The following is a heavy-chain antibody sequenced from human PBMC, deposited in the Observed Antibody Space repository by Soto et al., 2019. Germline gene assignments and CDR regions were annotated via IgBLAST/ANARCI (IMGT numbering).Heavy chain of an antibody. CDR1: GYTFTSYY. Sequence: ASVKVSCKASGYTFTSYYMHWVRQAPGQGLEWMGIINPSGGSTSCAQKFQGRVTMTRDTSTSTVYMELRSLRSDDTAVYYCARAGAAPYYYYGMDVWGQGTRVTVSS. CDR2: INPSGGST. V-gene: IGHV1-46*01. CDR3: ARAGAAPYYYYGMDV. D-gene: IGHD2-15*01. J-gene: IGHJ6*02.